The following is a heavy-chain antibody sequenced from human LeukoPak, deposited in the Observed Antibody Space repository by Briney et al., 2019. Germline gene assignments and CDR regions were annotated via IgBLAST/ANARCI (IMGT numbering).Heavy chain of an antibody. CDR1: GYTFTSYD. CDR2: MNPNSGNT. D-gene: IGHD3-22*01. Sequence: ASVKVSCKASGYTFTSYDINWVRQATGQGLEWMGWMNPNSGNTGYAQKFQGRVTMTRNTSISTAYMELSSLRSEDTAVYYCARLLRSDYYGSSGYYYFDYWGQGTLVTVSS. CDR3: ARLLRSDYYGSSGYYYFDY. V-gene: IGHV1-8*01. J-gene: IGHJ4*02.